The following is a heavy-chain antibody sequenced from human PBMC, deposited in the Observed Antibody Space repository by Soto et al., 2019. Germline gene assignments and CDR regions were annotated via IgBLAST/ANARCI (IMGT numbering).Heavy chain of an antibody. D-gene: IGHD5-12*01. CDR2: ISGSGGST. CDR3: AKGGGNDPPPYGMDV. Sequence: EVQLLESGGGLVQPGGSLRLSSAASGFTFSSYAMSWVRQAPGKGLEWVSAISGSGGSTYYADSVKGRFTNSRDNSKNTLYLQMNSLRAEDTAVYYCAKGGGNDPPPYGMDVWGQGTTVTVSS. CDR1: GFTFSSYA. J-gene: IGHJ6*02. V-gene: IGHV3-23*01.